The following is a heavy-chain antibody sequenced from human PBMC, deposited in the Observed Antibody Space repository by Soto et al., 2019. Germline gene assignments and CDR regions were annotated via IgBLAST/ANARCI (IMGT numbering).Heavy chain of an antibody. V-gene: IGHV3-23*01. J-gene: IGHJ4*02. CDR1: GFTFSSDG. CDR2: ISGSGGST. D-gene: IGHD1-26*01. Sequence: PGGSLRLSCAASGFTFSSDGMSWVRQAPGKGLEWVSVISGSGGSTYYADSVKGRFTISRDNSKNTLYLQMNSLRAEDTAVYYCAKVKEVGAITLFDYWGQGTLVTVSS. CDR3: AKVKEVGAITLFDY.